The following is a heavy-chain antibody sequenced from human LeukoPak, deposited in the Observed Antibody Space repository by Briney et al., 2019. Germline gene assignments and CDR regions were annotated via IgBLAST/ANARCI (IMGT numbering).Heavy chain of an antibody. CDR1: GFTFSSYS. Sequence: GGSLRLSCAASGFTFSSYSMNWVRQAPGKGLEWVSSISSSSSYIYYADSVKGRFTISRDNAKNSLYLQMNSLRAEDTAVYYCASAPSYYDFWSGSPLGYYYYMDAWGKGTTVTVSS. J-gene: IGHJ6*03. V-gene: IGHV3-21*01. CDR3: ASAPSYYDFWSGSPLGYYYYMDA. CDR2: ISSSSSYI. D-gene: IGHD3-3*01.